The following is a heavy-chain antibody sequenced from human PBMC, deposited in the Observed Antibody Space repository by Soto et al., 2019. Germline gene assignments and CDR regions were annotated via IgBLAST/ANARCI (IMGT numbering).Heavy chain of an antibody. Sequence: ASVKVSCKASGYTFTSYGISWVRQAPGQGLEWMGWISAYNGNTNYAQKLQGRVTMTTDTSTSTAYMELRSLRSDDTAVYYCARDETYYDSSGLLDYWGQGTLVTVSS. D-gene: IGHD3-22*01. CDR1: GYTFTSYG. V-gene: IGHV1-18*01. CDR2: ISAYNGNT. J-gene: IGHJ4*02. CDR3: ARDETYYDSSGLLDY.